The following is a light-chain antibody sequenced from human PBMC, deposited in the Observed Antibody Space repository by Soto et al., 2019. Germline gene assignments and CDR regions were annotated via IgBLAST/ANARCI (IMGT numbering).Light chain of an antibody. CDR1: QSISSW. V-gene: IGKV1-5*03. J-gene: IGKJ1*01. Sequence: DIQLTQSPSTLSAFGGDRVTITCRASQSISSWLAWYQQKPGKAPKLLIYKASSLESGVPSRFSGSGSGTEFTLTISSLQPDDFGAYYCQQSDSYRTFGQGTKVDIK. CDR2: KAS. CDR3: QQSDSYRT.